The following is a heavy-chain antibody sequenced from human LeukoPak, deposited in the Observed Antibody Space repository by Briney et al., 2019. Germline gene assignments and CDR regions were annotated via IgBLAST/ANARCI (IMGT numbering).Heavy chain of an antibody. D-gene: IGHD6-6*01. V-gene: IGHV3-21*01. CDR2: ISSSSSSI. J-gene: IGHJ4*02. CDR3: ARYSSSDRVDY. CDR1: GFTFSIYS. Sequence: GGSLRLSCAASGFTFSIYSMNWVRQAPGKGLEWVSSISSSSSSIYYADSVKGRFTISRDNAKNSLYLQMNSLRAEDTAVYYCARYSSSDRVDYWGQGTLVTVSS.